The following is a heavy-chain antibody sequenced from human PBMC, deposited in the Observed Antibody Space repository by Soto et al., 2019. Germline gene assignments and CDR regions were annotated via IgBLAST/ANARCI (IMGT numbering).Heavy chain of an antibody. CDR3: AKGLATFYYYGMDV. CDR1: GFTFSSYA. CDR2: ISGSGSST. J-gene: IGHJ6*02. D-gene: IGHD3-9*01. V-gene: IGHV3-23*01. Sequence: SGGSLRLSCAASGFTFSSYAMTWVRQAPGKGLDWVSAISGSGSSTYYAASVKGRFTISRDNSKNTLYLQMNSLRAEDTAVYYCAKGLATFYYYGMDVWGQGTTVTVSS.